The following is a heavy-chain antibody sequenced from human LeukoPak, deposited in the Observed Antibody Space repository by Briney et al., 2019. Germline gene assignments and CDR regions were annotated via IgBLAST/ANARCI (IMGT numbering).Heavy chain of an antibody. CDR2: VHHSGNT. CDR1: DGSISSSY. CDR3: VRWQYCGGNCFFSAFDI. D-gene: IGHD2-21*01. V-gene: IGHV4-59*01. Sequence: SETLSLTCTVSDGSISSSYGSWIRQSPGKGLEWIGYVHHSGNTNSSPPLKSRVTISVDTPKNQFSLKLNSVTAADTAIYYCVRWQYCGGNCFFSAFDIWGQGKMVTVSS. J-gene: IGHJ3*02.